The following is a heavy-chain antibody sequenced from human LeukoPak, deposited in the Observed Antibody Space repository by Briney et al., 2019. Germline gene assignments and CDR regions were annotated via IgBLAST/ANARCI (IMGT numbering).Heavy chain of an antibody. V-gene: IGHV4-4*07. CDR2: IHASGST. Sequence: SETLSLTCTVSGDSLSAYYWSWIPQRAGRGLEWIWRIHASGSTRYNPSLKSRVTMSVDTSKNQFSLTLTSVTAAATALYFCARGMSAAYDYNWFDSWGQGTLVTVSS. D-gene: IGHD5-12*01. CDR3: ARGMSAAYDYNWFDS. J-gene: IGHJ5*01. CDR1: GDSLSAYY.